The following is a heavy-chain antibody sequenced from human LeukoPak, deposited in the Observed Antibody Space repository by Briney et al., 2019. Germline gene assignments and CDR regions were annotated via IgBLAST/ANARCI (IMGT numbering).Heavy chain of an antibody. CDR3: ARVEAVAGIDY. CDR2: INHSGST. J-gene: IGHJ4*02. D-gene: IGHD6-19*01. Sequence: PSETLSLTCAVYGGSFSGYYWSWIRHPPGKGLEWIGEINHSGSTNYNPSLKSRVTISVDTSKNQFSLKLSSVTAADTAVYYCARVEAVAGIDYWGQGTLVTVSS. V-gene: IGHV4-34*01. CDR1: GGSFSGYY.